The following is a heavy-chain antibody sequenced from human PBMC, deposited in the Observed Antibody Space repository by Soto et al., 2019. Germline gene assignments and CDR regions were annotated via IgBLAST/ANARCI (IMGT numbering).Heavy chain of an antibody. CDR1: GGSISSGSYY. CDR2: IYYSGST. D-gene: IGHD3-10*01. J-gene: IGHJ4*02. CDR3: ASYLWFAETMGYFDC. V-gene: IGHV4-31*03. Sequence: QVQLQESGPGLVKPSQTLSLTCTVSGGSISSGSYYWSWIRQHPGNGLEWIGYIYYSGSTYYNPSLKTRVTISVDTSKRQFSLKLRSVTAADTAVYYCASYLWFAETMGYFDCWGQGTLVTVSS.